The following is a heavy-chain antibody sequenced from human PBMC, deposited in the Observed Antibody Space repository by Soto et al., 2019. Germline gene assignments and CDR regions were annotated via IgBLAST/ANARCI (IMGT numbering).Heavy chain of an antibody. J-gene: IGHJ4*02. Sequence: ETLSLTCTVSGGSISSGYHWAWVRQAPGKGLEWVSSVSSSSTYIYYADSVKGRFTISRDNAKNSLYLQMNSLRAEDTAVYYCARDLKPSTAVTLVVDCWGQGTLVTVSS. CDR3: ARDLKPSTAVTLVVDC. CDR1: GGSISSGYH. D-gene: IGHD4-4*01. V-gene: IGHV3-21*01. CDR2: VSSSSTYI.